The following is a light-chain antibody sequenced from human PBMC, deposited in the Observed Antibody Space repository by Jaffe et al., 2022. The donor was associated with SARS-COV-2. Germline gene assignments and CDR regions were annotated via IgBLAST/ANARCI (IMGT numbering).Light chain of an antibody. J-gene: IGKJ1*01. CDR1: QSVSSN. CDR3: QQYNNWPLT. Sequence: EIVMTQSPATLSVSAGERATLSCRASQSVSSNLAWYQQKPGQAPRLLMYGASTRAPGIPDRFSGSGSGTEFTLTISSLQSEDFAVYYCQQYNNWPLTFGQATKVESK. V-gene: IGKV3-15*01. CDR2: GAS.